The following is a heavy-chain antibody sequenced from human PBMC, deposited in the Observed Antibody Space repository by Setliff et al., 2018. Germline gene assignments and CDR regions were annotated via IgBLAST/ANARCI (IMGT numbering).Heavy chain of an antibody. CDR3: AKGGGHYHAAN. Sequence: ETLSLTCAVSGVSINSLSWWSWVRQSPGKGLEWIGEIYHDGGAIYDPSVHYSPSLKGRVSISIDKSRNQFSLKLSSVTAADTAIYYCAKGGGHYHAANWGQGTLVTVSS. D-gene: IGHD2-15*01. V-gene: IGHV4-4*02. CDR2: IYHDGGA. J-gene: IGHJ4*02. CDR1: GVSINSLSW.